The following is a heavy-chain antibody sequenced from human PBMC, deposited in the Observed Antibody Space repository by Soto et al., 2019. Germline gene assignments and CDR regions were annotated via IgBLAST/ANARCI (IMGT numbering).Heavy chain of an antibody. J-gene: IGHJ4*02. CDR1: GFTFSSYA. D-gene: IGHD2-15*01. CDR2: ISGSGDSS. V-gene: IGHV3-23*01. Sequence: EVQLLESGGGLVQPGGSLRLSCAASGFTFSSYAMSWVRQAPGKGLEWVSTISGSGDSSYFADSVKGRFTISRDNSKNTLYLQMSSLRAEDTAVYYCARRGVAYYFGYWGQGTLVTVSS. CDR3: ARRGVAYYFGY.